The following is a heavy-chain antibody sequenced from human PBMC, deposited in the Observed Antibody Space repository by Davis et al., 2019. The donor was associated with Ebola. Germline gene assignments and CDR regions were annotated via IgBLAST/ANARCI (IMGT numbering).Heavy chain of an antibody. CDR3: AYTSLSVATNRYYYFGMDV. CDR2: ISSSGST. D-gene: IGHD5-12*01. J-gene: IGHJ6*02. Sequence: SETLSLTCTVSGVFIRDHYWNWIRQSPGKGLEWLGYISSSGSTTYNPSLKSRVSMAVDTSKNQFSLKLTSVTTADTAVYYCAYTSLSVATNRYYYFGMDVWGQGTTVTVSS. CDR1: GVFIRDHY. V-gene: IGHV4-59*11.